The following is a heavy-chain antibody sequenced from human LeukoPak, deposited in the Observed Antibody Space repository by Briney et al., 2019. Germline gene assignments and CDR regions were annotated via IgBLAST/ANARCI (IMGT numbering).Heavy chain of an antibody. CDR1: GGSISSHY. J-gene: IGHJ4*02. Sequence: SETLSLTCTVSGGSISSHYWNWVRQPPGKGLEWIGNIYFSGSTNYNPSLKSRVTISVDKSKNQFSLKLSSVTAADTAVYYCASYSSGSAPPGYFDYWGQGTLVTVSS. CDR3: ASYSSGSAPPGYFDY. CDR2: IYFSGST. V-gene: IGHV4-59*11. D-gene: IGHD6-19*01.